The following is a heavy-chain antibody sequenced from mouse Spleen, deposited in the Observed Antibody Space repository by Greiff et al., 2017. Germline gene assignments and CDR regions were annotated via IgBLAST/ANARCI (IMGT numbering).Heavy chain of an antibody. CDR2: ISSGGGNT. V-gene: IGHV5-9*04. CDR1: GFTFSSYT. J-gene: IGHJ3*01. D-gene: IGHD2-4*01. Sequence: EVKVVESGGGLVKPGGSLKLSCAASGFTFSSYTMSWVRQTPAKRLEWVATISSGGGNTYYPDSVKGRFTISRDNARNTLYLQMSSLRSEDTAMYYCARGDYDAAFAYWGQGTLVTVSA. CDR3: ARGDYDAAFAY.